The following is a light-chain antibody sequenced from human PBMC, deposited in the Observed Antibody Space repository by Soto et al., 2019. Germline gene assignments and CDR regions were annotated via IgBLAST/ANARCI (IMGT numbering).Light chain of an antibody. CDR2: RDN. Sequence: QAVVTQTPSVSGTPGQRVNISCSGSSSKIGRNYVYWYHQFPGTAPKLLIYRDNERPSGVPDRFSGSKSGTLASLAISGLRSGDEADYHCATWDDSLGGPVFGGGTKLTVL. CDR3: ATWDDSLGGPV. V-gene: IGLV1-47*01. J-gene: IGLJ2*01. CDR1: SSKIGRNY.